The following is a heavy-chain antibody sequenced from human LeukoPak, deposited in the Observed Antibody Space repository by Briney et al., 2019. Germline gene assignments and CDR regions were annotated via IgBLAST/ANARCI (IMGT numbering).Heavy chain of an antibody. J-gene: IGHJ4*02. D-gene: IGHD3-22*01. CDR3: ARHRGYYDSSGDGYYFDY. Sequence: SETLSLTCTVSGYSISSGYYWGWIRQPPGKGLEWIGSIYHSGSTYYNPSLKSRVTISVDTSKNQFSLKLTSVTAADTAVYYCARHRGYYDSSGDGYYFDYWGQGTLVTVPS. V-gene: IGHV4-38-2*02. CDR2: IYHSGST. CDR1: GYSISSGYY.